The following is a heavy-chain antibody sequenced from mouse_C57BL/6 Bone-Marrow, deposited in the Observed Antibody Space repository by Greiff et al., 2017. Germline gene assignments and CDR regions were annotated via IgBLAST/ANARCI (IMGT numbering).Heavy chain of an antibody. J-gene: IGHJ2*01. CDR1: GYSFTGYY. CDR2: INPSTGGT. Sequence: EVQLQQSGPELVKPGASVKISCKASGYSFTGYYMNWVKQSPEKSLEWIGEINPSTGGTTYNQKFKSKATLTVDKSSSTAYMQLSSLTSEDSAVYYCARGAYYYGSPYYFDYWGQGTTLTVSS. D-gene: IGHD1-1*01. CDR3: ARGAYYYGSPYYFDY. V-gene: IGHV1-42*01.